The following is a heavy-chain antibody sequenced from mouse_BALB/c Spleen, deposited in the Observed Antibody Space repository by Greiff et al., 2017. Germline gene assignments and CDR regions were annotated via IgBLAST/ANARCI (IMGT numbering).Heavy chain of an antibody. CDR3: ARGGSGYAMDY. Sequence: VQLQESGAELVRPGSSVKISCKASGYAFSSYWMNWVKQRPGQGLEWIGQIYPGDGDTNYNGKFKGKATLTVDKSSSTAYMQLSSLTSEDSAVYYCARGGSGYAMDYWGQGTSVTVSS. CDR2: IYPGDGDT. J-gene: IGHJ4*01. V-gene: IGHV1-80*01. CDR1: GYAFSSYW. D-gene: IGHD1-1*01.